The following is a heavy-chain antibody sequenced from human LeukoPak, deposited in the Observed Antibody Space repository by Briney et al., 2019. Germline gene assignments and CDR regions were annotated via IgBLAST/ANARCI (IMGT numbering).Heavy chain of an antibody. CDR3: AIHIVVGPAAKKKNWFDP. CDR1: GGSLSGYH. J-gene: IGHJ5*02. D-gene: IGHD2-2*01. V-gene: IGHV4-34*01. CDR2: INHSGST. Sequence: PSETLSLTCAVYGGSLSGYHWSWIRQPPGKGLEWIGEINHSGSTNYNPSLKSRVTISVDTSKNQFSLKLSSVTAADTAVYYCAIHIVVGPAAKKKNWFDPWGQGTLVTVFS.